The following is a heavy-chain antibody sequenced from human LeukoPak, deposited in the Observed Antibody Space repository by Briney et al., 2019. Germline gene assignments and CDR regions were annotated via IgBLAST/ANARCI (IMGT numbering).Heavy chain of an antibody. Sequence: ASVKVSCKASGYTFTGYYIHWVRQAPGQGLEWMGRINPNSPGTQYAQKLQGRVTITRDTSISTAYMELSRLISDDTAVYYCAREGDIFDIWGQGTMVTVSS. J-gene: IGHJ3*02. CDR3: AREGDIFDI. CDR1: GYTFTGYY. CDR2: INPNSPGT. V-gene: IGHV1-2*06.